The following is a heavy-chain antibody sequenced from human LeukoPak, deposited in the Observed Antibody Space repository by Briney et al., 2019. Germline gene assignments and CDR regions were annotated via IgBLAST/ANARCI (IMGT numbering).Heavy chain of an antibody. CDR2: ISGSSRYT. CDR3: ARTLGHYGSGSYYQDY. J-gene: IGHJ4*02. V-gene: IGHV3-11*03. D-gene: IGHD3-10*01. CDR1: GFPFSDYY. Sequence: PGGSLRLSCGASGFPFSDYYMTWIRQAPGKGLEGVSYISGSSRYTNYADSVKGRFTISRDNAKNSLYLQMNSLRVEDTAVYYCARTLGHYGSGSYYQDYWGQGTLVTVSS.